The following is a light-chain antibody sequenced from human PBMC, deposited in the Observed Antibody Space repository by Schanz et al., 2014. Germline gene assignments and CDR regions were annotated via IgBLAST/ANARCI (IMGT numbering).Light chain of an antibody. CDR3: QQSYSTLTWT. CDR2: AAS. J-gene: IGKJ1*01. CDR1: QSISNS. Sequence: DIKMTQSPPSLPASVGDRVTITCRASQSISNSLNWYQQRGGTAPKLLIYAASRLQSGVPSRFSGGGSGTDFTLTINTLQPEDFATYYCQQSYSTLTWTFGQGTKVEIK. V-gene: IGKV1-39*01.